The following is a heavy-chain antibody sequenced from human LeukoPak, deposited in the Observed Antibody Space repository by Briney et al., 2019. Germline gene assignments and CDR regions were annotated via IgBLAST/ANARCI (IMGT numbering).Heavy chain of an antibody. J-gene: IGHJ4*02. Sequence: GESLKISCRGSGYSFTTYWIGWVRQMPGNGLEWMGIIYPGDSDTRYTPSFQGQVTLSADKSINTAYLQWSSLKASDTAMYYCARRQGCSSTSCPPDYWGQGTLVTVSS. CDR2: IYPGDSDT. CDR1: GYSFTTYW. CDR3: ARRQGCSSTSCPPDY. V-gene: IGHV5-51*01. D-gene: IGHD2-2*01.